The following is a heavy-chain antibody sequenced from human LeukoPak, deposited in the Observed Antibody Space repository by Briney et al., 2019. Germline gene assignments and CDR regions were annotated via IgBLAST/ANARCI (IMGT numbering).Heavy chain of an antibody. CDR1: GVSFSSYY. J-gene: IGHJ6*03. D-gene: IGHD7-27*01. CDR3: ARGWGTYYYYYMDV. Sequence: WGTLSLTCAVSGVSFSSYYMSWIRQPPGKGLEWIGEINHSGSTNYNPSLKSRVTISVDTSKHQFSLKLSSVTAADTAVYYCARGWGTYYYYYMDVWGKGTTVTVSS. V-gene: IGHV4-34*01. CDR2: INHSGST.